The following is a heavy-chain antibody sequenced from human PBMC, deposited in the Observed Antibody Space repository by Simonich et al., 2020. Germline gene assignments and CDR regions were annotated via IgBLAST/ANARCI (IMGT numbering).Heavy chain of an antibody. CDR1: GFTFSSYS. CDR3: ARDSSYYAFDI. CDR2: ISSSSSTI. J-gene: IGHJ3*02. Sequence: EVQLVESGGGLVQPGGSLRLSCAASGFTFSSYSMNWVRQAPGKGLEWVSYISSSSSTIYYADSGKGRFTSSRDNAKNSLYLQMNSLRAEDTAVYYCARDSSYYAFDIWGQGTMVTVSS. V-gene: IGHV3-48*01. D-gene: IGHD5-12*01.